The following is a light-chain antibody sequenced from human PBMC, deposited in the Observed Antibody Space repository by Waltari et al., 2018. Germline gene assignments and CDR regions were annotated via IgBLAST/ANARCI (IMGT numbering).Light chain of an antibody. CDR1: TSDVGPYDH. CDR3: SSYTRSEAYV. CDR2: AVT. V-gene: IGLV2-14*03. Sequence: QSALTQPASVSGSPGQSIVISCTGTTSDVGPYDHVSWFQQHPGKAPKLMLYAVTYRPSGVSDRFSGSKSGNTASLTISGLQAEDEADYYCSSYTRSEAYVFGTGTKVTVL. J-gene: IGLJ1*01.